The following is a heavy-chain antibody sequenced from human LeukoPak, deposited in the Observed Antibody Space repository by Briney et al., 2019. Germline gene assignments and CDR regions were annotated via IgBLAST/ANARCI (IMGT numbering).Heavy chain of an antibody. D-gene: IGHD3-22*01. V-gene: IGHV1-58*01. J-gene: IGHJ4*02. CDR1: GFTFTSSA. Sequence: SVKVSCKASGFTFTSSAVQWVRQARGQRLEWIGWIVVGSGNTNYAQKFQERVTITRDMSTSAAYMELSSLRSEDTAVYYCAAVPYYYDSSGSYRWGQGTLVTVSS. CDR3: AAVPYYYDSSGSYR. CDR2: IVVGSGNT.